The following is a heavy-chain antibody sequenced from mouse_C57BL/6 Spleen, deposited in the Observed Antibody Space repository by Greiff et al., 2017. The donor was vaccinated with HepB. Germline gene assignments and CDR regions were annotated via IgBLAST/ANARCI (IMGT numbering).Heavy chain of an antibody. CDR2: ISDGGSYT. CDR3: ARDGYYPAWFAY. Sequence: EVQLVESGGGLVKPGGSLKLSCAASGFTFSSYAMPWVRQTPEKRLEWVATISDGGSYTYYPDNVKGRFTISRDNAKNNLYLQMSHLKSEDTAMYYCARDGYYPAWFAYWGQGTLVTVSA. CDR1: GFTFSSYA. J-gene: IGHJ3*01. V-gene: IGHV5-4*01. D-gene: IGHD2-3*01.